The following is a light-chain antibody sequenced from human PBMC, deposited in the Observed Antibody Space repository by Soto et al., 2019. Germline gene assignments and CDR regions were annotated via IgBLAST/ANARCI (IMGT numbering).Light chain of an antibody. CDR3: SSFAPTSTPVI. V-gene: IGLV2-14*03. CDR2: GVT. J-gene: IGLJ2*01. CDR1: RNDIGGYHY. Sequence: QSALTQPASVSGSPGQSITISCTGTRNDIGGYHYVSWYQQHPGKGPRLIIYGVTNRPSGVSSRFSGSKSGNTASLTIFGLQADDEADYICSSFAPTSTPVIFGGGTKVTVL.